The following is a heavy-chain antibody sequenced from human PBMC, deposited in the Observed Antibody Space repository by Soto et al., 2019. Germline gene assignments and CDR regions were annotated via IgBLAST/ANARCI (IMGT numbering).Heavy chain of an antibody. CDR2: IYYSGST. J-gene: IGHJ6*03. Sequence: PSETLSLTCTVSGGSISSYYWSWIRQPPGKGLEWIGYIYYSGSTNYNPSLKSRVTISVDTSKNQFSLKLSSVTAADTAVYYCARELWFGESPYYYYYYMDVWGKGTTVTAP. D-gene: IGHD3-10*01. CDR3: ARELWFGESPYYYYYYMDV. CDR1: GGSISSYY. V-gene: IGHV4-59*01.